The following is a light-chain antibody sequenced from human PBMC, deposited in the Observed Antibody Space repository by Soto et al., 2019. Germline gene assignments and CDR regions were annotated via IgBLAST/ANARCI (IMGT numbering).Light chain of an antibody. CDR1: QSIRRW. J-gene: IGKJ1*01. CDR3: QQSYSTPRT. CDR2: EAS. V-gene: IGKV1-5*03. Sequence: DVQITQSACTLSASVVDRVTITCRASQSIRRWLAWYQQKPGKAPNLLIYEASNLESGVPSRFSGSGSGTDFTLTISSLQPEDFATYYCQQSYSTPRTFGQGTKVDIK.